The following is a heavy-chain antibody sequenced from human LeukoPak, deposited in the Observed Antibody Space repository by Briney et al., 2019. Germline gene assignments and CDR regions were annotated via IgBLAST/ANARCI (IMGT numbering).Heavy chain of an antibody. J-gene: IGHJ5*02. D-gene: IGHD4-17*01. V-gene: IGHV3-74*01. CDR3: ARDAVTTSLDWFDP. CDR1: GFTFSSYW. CDR2: INSDGSST. Sequence: PGGSLRLSCAASGFTFSSYWMHWVRQAPGKGLVWVSSINSDGSSTSYADSVKGRFTISRDNAKNTLYLQMNSLRAEDTAVYYCARDAVTTSLDWFDPWGQGTLVTVSS.